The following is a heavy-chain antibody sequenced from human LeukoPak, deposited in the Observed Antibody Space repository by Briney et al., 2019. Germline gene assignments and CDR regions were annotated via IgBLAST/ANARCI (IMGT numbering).Heavy chain of an antibody. D-gene: IGHD2-2*01. CDR2: IRWNSGSI. CDR1: GFTVDDYA. CDR3: AREVVVVPDYYYYGLDV. J-gene: IGHJ6*02. V-gene: IGHV3-9*01. Sequence: AGGSLRLSCAASGFTVDDYAMHWVRHAPGKGLEWVSSIRWNSGSIGYADSVKGRFAISRDNAKNSLYLQMNSLRVEDTAVYYCAREVVVVPDYYYYGLDVWGQGTTVTVSS.